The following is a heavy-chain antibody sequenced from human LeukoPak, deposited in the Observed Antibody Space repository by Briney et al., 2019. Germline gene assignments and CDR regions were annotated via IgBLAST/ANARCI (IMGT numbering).Heavy chain of an antibody. D-gene: IGHD2-15*01. V-gene: IGHV3-30*18. CDR2: ISYDGSNK. J-gene: IGHJ6*03. CDR1: GFTFSSYG. Sequence: PGGSLRLSCAASGFTFSSYGMHWVRQAPGKGLEWVAVISYDGSNKYYADSVKGRFTISRDNSKNTLYLQMNSLRAEDTAVYYCAKDGGQLGNLYYYYMDVWGKGTTVTVSS. CDR3: AKDGGQLGNLYYYYMDV.